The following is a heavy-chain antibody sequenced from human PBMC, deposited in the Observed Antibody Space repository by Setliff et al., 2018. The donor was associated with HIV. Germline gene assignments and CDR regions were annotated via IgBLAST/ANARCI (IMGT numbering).Heavy chain of an antibody. CDR1: GDTFTSYY. J-gene: IGHJ4*02. D-gene: IGHD6-6*01. Sequence: ASVKVSCKASGDTFTSYYMHWVRRAPGQGLEWMGMISPSGASTKYAQRLQGRVTLTRDTSSSTVYVELSSLRSEEAAVYSCAREAEQGERSSSWYFDFWGQGTLVTVSS. V-gene: IGHV1-46*01. CDR3: AREAEQGERSSSWYFDF. CDR2: ISPSGAST.